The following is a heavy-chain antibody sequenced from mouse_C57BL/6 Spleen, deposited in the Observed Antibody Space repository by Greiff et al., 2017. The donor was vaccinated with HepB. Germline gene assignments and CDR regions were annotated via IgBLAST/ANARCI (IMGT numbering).Heavy chain of an antibody. CDR2: IYPGDGDT. D-gene: IGHD1-1*01. CDR1: GYAFSSYW. V-gene: IGHV1-80*01. Sequence: VQLQQSGAELVKPGASVKISCKASGYAFSSYWLNWVKQRPGKGLEWIGQIYPGDGDTNYNGKFKGKATLTADKSSSTAYMQLSSLTSEDSAVYFFARGGTTVVAYWYFDVWGTGTTVTVSS. CDR3: ARGGTTVVAYWYFDV. J-gene: IGHJ1*03.